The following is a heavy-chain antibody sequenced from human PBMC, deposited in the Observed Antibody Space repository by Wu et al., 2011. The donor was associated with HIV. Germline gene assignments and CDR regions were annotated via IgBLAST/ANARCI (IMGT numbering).Heavy chain of an antibody. Sequence: QVQLMQSGAEVKKPGSSVKVSCKASGDTFSTYGINWVRQAPGRGLEWMGGIIPILGTVKYAQRFQGRVALTRDTSTSTVYMELSSLTSEDTALYYCVRGDRHRTLDSWGRGTLVSVSS. D-gene: IGHD1-14*01. V-gene: IGHV1-69*05. CDR1: GDTFSTYG. CDR3: VRGDRHRTLDS. J-gene: IGHJ4*02. CDR2: IIPILGTV.